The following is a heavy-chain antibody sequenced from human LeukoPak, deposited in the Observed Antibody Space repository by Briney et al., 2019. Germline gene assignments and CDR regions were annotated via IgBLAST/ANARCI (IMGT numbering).Heavy chain of an antibody. J-gene: IGHJ4*02. Sequence: SETLSLTCTVSGGSISSSSYYWGWIRQPPGKGLEWIGSIYYSGSTYYNPSLKSRVTISVDTSKNQFSLKLSSVTAADTAVYYCARDGPFGQQMMGYWGQGTLVTVSS. CDR3: ARDGPFGQQMMGY. CDR1: GGSISSSSYY. V-gene: IGHV4-39*07. CDR2: IYYSGST. D-gene: IGHD6-13*01.